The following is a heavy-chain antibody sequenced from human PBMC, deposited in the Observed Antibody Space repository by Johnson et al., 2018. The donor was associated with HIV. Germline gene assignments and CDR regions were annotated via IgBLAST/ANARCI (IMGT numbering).Heavy chain of an antibody. J-gene: IGHJ3*01. CDR1: GFTFDDYG. CDR2: ISWNGGRT. Sequence: VQLVESGGAVVRPGGSLRLSCAASGFTFDDYGMSWVRQAPGKGLEWVSGISWNGGRTLYADSVTGRFTISKDDSKNTVYLQMNSLRAEDTAVYYCARKGPTSGRADAFDLWGQGTMVTVSS. V-gene: IGHV3-20*04. CDR3: ARKGPTSGRADAFDL.